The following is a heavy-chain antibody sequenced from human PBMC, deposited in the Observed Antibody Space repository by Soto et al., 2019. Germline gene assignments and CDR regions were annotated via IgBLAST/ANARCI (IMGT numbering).Heavy chain of an antibody. V-gene: IGHV3-7*01. Sequence: EVQLVESGGGLVQPGGSLRLSCAASGFTFSSYWMSWVRQAPGKGLEWVANIKQDGSEKYYVDSVKGRFTISRDNAKNSLYLQMNSLRAEDTAVYYCARVLRDYDILTGYYPTFWFDPWGQGTLVTVSS. D-gene: IGHD3-9*01. CDR3: ARVLRDYDILTGYYPTFWFDP. CDR2: IKQDGSEK. CDR1: GFTFSSYW. J-gene: IGHJ5*02.